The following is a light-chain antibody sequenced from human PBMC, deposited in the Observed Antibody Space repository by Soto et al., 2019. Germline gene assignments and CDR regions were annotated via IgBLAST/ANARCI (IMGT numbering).Light chain of an antibody. CDR1: SSDVGSYNL. CDR2: EGS. CDR3: CSLEGSNALVV. V-gene: IGLV2-23*01. J-gene: IGLJ2*01. Sequence: QSALTQPASVSGSPGQSITISCTGTSSDVGSYNLVSWYQQHPGKAPKLMIYEGSKRPSGVSNRFSGSKSGNTASLTISGLQAEDEAEYYCCSLEGSNALVVFGGGTKLTVL.